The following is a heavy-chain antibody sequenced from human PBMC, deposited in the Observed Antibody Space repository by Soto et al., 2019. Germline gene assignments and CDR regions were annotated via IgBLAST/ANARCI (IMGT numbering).Heavy chain of an antibody. J-gene: IGHJ5*02. Sequence: SETLSLTCTVSGGSISSYYWSWIRQPPGKGLEWIGQISHSGSTNYNPSLTSRVNKSVDKSKNHFSLKLTSVTAADTAVYYCARKGWRFGVVPRGGLAPWGQGSLVTVSS. V-gene: IGHV4-59*12. CDR1: GGSISSYY. D-gene: IGHD3-3*01. CDR2: ISHSGST. CDR3: ARKGWRFGVVPRGGLAP.